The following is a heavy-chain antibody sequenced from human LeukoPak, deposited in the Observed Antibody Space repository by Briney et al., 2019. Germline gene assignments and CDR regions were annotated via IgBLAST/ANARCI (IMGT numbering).Heavy chain of an antibody. Sequence: ATVKVSCKASGYTFTSYDINWVRQATGQGLEWMGWMNPNSGNTGYAQKFQGRVTMTRNTSISTAYMELSSLRSEDTAVYYCARVRGSYTPYFDYWGQGTLVTVSS. CDR2: MNPNSGNT. V-gene: IGHV1-8*01. D-gene: IGHD1-26*01. CDR1: GYTFTSYD. CDR3: ARVRGSYTPYFDY. J-gene: IGHJ4*02.